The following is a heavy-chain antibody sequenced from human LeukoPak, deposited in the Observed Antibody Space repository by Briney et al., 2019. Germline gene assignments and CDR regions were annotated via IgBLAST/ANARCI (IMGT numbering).Heavy chain of an antibody. Sequence: GGSLRLSCAASGFTFDDYGMSWVRQAPGEGLEWVSGINWNGGSTGYADSVKGRFTISRDNAKNSLYLQMNSLRAEDTALYHCARDRVYCSGGSCYPNWFDPWGQGTLVTVSS. CDR1: GFTFDDYG. CDR2: INWNGGST. V-gene: IGHV3-20*01. D-gene: IGHD2-15*01. CDR3: ARDRVYCSGGSCYPNWFDP. J-gene: IGHJ5*02.